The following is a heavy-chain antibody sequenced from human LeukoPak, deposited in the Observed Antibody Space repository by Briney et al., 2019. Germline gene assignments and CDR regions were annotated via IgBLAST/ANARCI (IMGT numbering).Heavy chain of an antibody. CDR2: ISGSGGST. CDR3: AKDRHAPGRYCSSTTCFPFDS. D-gene: IGHD2-2*01. J-gene: IGHJ5*01. Sequence: GGSLRLSCAASGFTFSSYDMNWVRQAPGKGLEWVSAISGSGGSTYYADSVKGRFTISRDNSKSTLYLQMNSLRAEDTAVYYCAKDRHAPGRYCSSTTCFPFDSWGQGTLVTVSS. CDR1: GFTFSSYD. V-gene: IGHV3-23*01.